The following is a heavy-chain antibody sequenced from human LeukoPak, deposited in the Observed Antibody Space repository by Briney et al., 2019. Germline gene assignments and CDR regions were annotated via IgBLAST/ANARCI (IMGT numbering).Heavy chain of an antibody. V-gene: IGHV3-53*01. Sequence: GGSLRLSCAASGFTVSSNYMSWVRQAPGKGLEWVSVIYSGGSTYYAGSVKGRFTISRDNSKNTLYLQMNSLRAEDTAVYYCAKGIAVTFLYYFDYWGQGTLVTVSS. CDR1: GFTVSSNY. J-gene: IGHJ4*02. CDR2: IYSGGST. D-gene: IGHD6-19*01. CDR3: AKGIAVTFLYYFDY.